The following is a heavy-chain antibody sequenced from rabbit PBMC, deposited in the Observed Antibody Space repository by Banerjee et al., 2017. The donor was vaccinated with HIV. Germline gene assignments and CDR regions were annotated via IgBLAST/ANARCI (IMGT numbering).Heavy chain of an antibody. CDR3: ARTGSSADYIRLYYFNL. CDR2: IYAASGVST. Sequence: QSLEESGGDLVKPGASLTLTCTASGFTISSSYWICWVRQAPGKGLEWIACIYAASGVSTYYANWAKGRFTISKTSSTTVTLQIASLTAADTATYFCARTGSSADYIRLYYFNLWGQGTLVTVS. CDR1: GFTISSSYW. V-gene: IGHV1S40*01. J-gene: IGHJ4*01. D-gene: IGHD1-1*01.